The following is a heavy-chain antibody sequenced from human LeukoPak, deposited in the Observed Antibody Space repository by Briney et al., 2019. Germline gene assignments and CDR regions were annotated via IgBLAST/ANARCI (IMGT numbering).Heavy chain of an antibody. CDR1: GYTFTSYY. CDR2: INPSGGST. V-gene: IGHV1-46*01. J-gene: IGHJ4*02. Sequence: ASVKVSCKASGYTFTSYYMHWVRQAPGQGLEWMGIINPSGGSTSYAQKFQGRVTMTRDTSTSTVYMELSSLRSEDTAVYYCASSGSSGPYFDYWGQGTLVTVSS. D-gene: IGHD1-26*01. CDR3: ASSGSSGPYFDY.